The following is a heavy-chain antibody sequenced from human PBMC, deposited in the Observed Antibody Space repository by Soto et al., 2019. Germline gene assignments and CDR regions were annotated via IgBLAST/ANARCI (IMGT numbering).Heavy chain of an antibody. Sequence: EVQLVESGGGLVQPGGSLRLSCAASGFTFSSYSMNWVRQAPGKGLEWVSYISSSSTIYYADSVKGRFTISRDNAKNSLYLQMNSLRDEDTAVYYCAREGLQYNWFDPWGQGTLVTVSS. D-gene: IGHD4-4*01. CDR2: ISSSSTI. CDR3: AREGLQYNWFDP. J-gene: IGHJ5*02. CDR1: GFTFSSYS. V-gene: IGHV3-48*02.